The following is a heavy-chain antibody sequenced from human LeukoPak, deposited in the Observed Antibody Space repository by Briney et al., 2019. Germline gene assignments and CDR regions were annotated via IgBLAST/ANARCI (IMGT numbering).Heavy chain of an antibody. CDR3: ARMGQQLADY. D-gene: IGHD6-13*01. Sequence: PSETMSLTCTVSDGSISGFYWSWIRQPPGKGLEWIGYIHYRGSPSYNPALKSRVTISVDTSKSQFSLKLNSVTAADTAVYYCARMGQQLADYWGQGTLVTVS. CDR2: IHYRGSP. CDR1: DGSISGFY. J-gene: IGHJ4*02. V-gene: IGHV4-59*01.